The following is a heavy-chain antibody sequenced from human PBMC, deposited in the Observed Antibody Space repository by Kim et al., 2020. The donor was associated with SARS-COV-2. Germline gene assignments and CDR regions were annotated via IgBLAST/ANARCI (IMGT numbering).Heavy chain of an antibody. Sequence: GGSLRLSCAASGFTFSSYAMHWVRQAPGKGLEWVAVISYDGSNKYYVDSVKGRFTISRDNSKNTLYLQMNSLRAEDTAVYYCAREEDDYGDFSQLIYYYYGMDVWGQGTTVTVSS. CDR3: AREEDDYGDFSQLIYYYYGMDV. V-gene: IGHV3-30*04. CDR2: ISYDGSNK. CDR1: GFTFSSYA. D-gene: IGHD4-17*01. J-gene: IGHJ6*02.